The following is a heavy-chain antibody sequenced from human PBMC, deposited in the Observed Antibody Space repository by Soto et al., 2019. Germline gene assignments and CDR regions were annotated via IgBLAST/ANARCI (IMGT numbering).Heavy chain of an antibody. V-gene: IGHV3-23*01. J-gene: IGHJ6*03. Sequence: PGGSLRLSCAASGFTFRSYAMSWVRQAPVKGLEWVSAFSGSGGSTYYADSVKGRFTISRDNSKNTLYLQMNSLRADDTAVYYCAKSGPGYYYYMDVWGKGTTVTVSS. CDR3: AKSGPGYYYYMDV. CDR2: FSGSGGST. D-gene: IGHD2-15*01. CDR1: GFTFRSYA.